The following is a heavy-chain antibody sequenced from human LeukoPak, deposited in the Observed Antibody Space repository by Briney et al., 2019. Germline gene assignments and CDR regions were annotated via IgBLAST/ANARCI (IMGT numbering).Heavy chain of an antibody. J-gene: IGHJ4*02. CDR2: INPNSGGT. Sequence: ASVKVSCKACGYTFTGYYMHWVRQAPGQGLEWMGWINPNSGGTKYAQKFQGRVTMTSDASISTAYMELSSLRSDDTAVYYCASRPDQHLLYYFDYWGQGALVTVSS. D-gene: IGHD2-15*01. CDR3: ASRPDQHLLYYFDY. CDR1: GYTFTGYY. V-gene: IGHV1-2*02.